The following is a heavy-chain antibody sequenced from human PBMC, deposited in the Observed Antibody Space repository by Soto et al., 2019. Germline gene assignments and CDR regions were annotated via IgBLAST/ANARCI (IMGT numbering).Heavy chain of an antibody. D-gene: IGHD3-3*01. CDR1: GFTVSRDY. CDR3: TRRVEGSRSIWFEP. V-gene: IGHV3-66*01. J-gene: IGHJ5*02. Sequence: EVQLVESGGGLVQPGGSLRLSCAASGFTVSRDYMTWVRQAPGKGLEWVSGIYRGGTTNYADSVKGRFTISRDNSKNTLYIQMNNLRADDTAVYYCTRRVEGSRSIWFEPWGQGTLVTVSS. CDR2: IYRGGTT.